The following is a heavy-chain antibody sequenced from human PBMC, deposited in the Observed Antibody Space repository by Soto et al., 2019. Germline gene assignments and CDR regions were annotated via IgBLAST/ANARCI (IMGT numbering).Heavy chain of an antibody. V-gene: IGHV1-3*01. CDR2: INAGNGNT. Sequence: GKVSCKASGYTFTSYAMHWVRQAPGQRLEWMGWINAGNGNTKYSQKFQGRVTITRDTSASTAYMELSSLRSEDTAVYYRARDHEAYSSSWYVWFDPWGQGALVTV. CDR1: GYTFTSYA. CDR3: ARDHEAYSSSWYVWFDP. J-gene: IGHJ5*02. D-gene: IGHD6-13*01.